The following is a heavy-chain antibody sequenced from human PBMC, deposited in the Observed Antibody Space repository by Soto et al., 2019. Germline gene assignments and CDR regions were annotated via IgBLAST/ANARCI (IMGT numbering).Heavy chain of an antibody. J-gene: IGHJ4*02. V-gene: IGHV3-23*01. D-gene: IGHD3-16*01. Sequence: EVQLLESGGGLVQPGGSLRLSCAASGFTFSTYAMTWVRQAPGKGLEWVSGISGSAGSTYYADSVKGRFTISRDNSKXTLYLQMNSXRAEDTAVYYCAKTAWGRVXXGLDKYYFDYWGQGTLVTVSS. CDR1: GFTFSTYA. CDR3: AKTAWGRVXXGLDKYYFDY. CDR2: ISGSAGST.